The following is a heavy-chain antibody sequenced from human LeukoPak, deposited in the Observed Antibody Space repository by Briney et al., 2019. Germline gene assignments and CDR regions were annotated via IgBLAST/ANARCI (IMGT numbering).Heavy chain of an antibody. J-gene: IGHJ6*02. Sequence: GGSLRLSCAASGFTFSSYGMHWVRQAPGKGLEWVAVISYDGSNKYHADSVKGRFTISRDNSKNTLYLQMNSLRAEDTAVYYCAKDRAESSGYYYYYGMDVWGQGTTVTVSS. CDR2: ISYDGSNK. CDR3: AKDRAESSGYYYYYGMDV. D-gene: IGHD3-22*01. V-gene: IGHV3-30*18. CDR1: GFTFSSYG.